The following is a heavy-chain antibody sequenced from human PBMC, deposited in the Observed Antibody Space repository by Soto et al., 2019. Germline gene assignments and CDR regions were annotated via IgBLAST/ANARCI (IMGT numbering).Heavy chain of an antibody. CDR1: GGSISSGDYY. D-gene: IGHD3-16*02. V-gene: IGHV4-30-4*01. CDR2: IYYSGST. CDR3: ARVSLLAYDYVWGSYRYAWFDP. J-gene: IGHJ5*02. Sequence: SETLSLTCTVSGGSISSGDYYWSWIRQPPGKGLEWIGYIYYSGSTYYNPSLKSRVTISVDTSKNQFSLKLSSVTAADTAVYYCARVSLLAYDYVWGSYRYAWFDPWGQGTLVTVSS.